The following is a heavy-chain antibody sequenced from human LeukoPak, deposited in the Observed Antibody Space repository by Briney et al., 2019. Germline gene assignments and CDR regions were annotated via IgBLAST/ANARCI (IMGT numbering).Heavy chain of an antibody. Sequence: GGSLRLSCAASGFTFSSYSMNWVRQAPGKGLEWVSYISSRSSTIYYADSVKGRLTISRDNAKNSLYLQMNSLRAEDTAVYYCARVGGTPVLLWFGESMDYWGQGTLVTVSS. J-gene: IGHJ4*02. CDR1: GFTFSSYS. CDR2: ISSRSSTI. V-gene: IGHV3-48*04. CDR3: ARVGGTPVLLWFGESMDY. D-gene: IGHD3-10*01.